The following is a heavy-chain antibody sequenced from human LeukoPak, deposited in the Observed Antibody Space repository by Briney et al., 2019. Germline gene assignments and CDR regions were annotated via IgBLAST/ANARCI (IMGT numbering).Heavy chain of an antibody. Sequence: GASVKVSCRASGYSFSAFYIHWVRQAPGQGLEWMGWINPNSGGTSFVQKFQGRVTLTRDTSISTAYMEVSSLRSDDTAVYYCARDEREWLSLILSDDAFDIWGQGTKVTVSS. V-gene: IGHV1-2*02. CDR2: INPNSGGT. CDR1: GYSFSAFY. D-gene: IGHD3-3*01. CDR3: ARDEREWLSLILSDDAFDI. J-gene: IGHJ3*02.